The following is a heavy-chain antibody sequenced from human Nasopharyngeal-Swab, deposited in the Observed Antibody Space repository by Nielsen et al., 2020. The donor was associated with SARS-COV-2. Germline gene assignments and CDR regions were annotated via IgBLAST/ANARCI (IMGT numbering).Heavy chain of an antibody. CDR3: ARGGGIAAAVTFDY. D-gene: IGHD6-13*01. V-gene: IGHV1-69*13. Sequence: SVKVSCKASGGTFSSYAISWVRQAPGQGLEWMGGIIPIFGTANYAQKFQGRVTITADESTSTAYMELSSLRSEDTAVYYCARGGGIAAAVTFDYWGQGTLVTVSS. J-gene: IGHJ4*02. CDR2: IIPIFGTA. CDR1: GGTFSSYA.